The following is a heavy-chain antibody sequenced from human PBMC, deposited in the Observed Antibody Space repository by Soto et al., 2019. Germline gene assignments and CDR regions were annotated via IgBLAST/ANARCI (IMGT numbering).Heavy chain of an antibody. Sequence: SETLSLTCTVSGGSISSYYWSWIRQPPGKGLQWIGYIYYSGSTNYNPSLKSRVTISVDTSKNQFSLKLSSVTAADTAVYCCARETFVYYDSSGYHEWFDPWGQGTLVTVSS. J-gene: IGHJ5*02. D-gene: IGHD3-22*01. CDR3: ARETFVYYDSSGYHEWFDP. CDR1: GGSISSYY. V-gene: IGHV4-59*01. CDR2: IYYSGST.